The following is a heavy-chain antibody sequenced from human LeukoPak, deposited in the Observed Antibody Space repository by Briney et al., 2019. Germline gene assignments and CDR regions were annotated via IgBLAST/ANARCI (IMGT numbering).Heavy chain of an antibody. CDR1: GFTFSSYA. J-gene: IGHJ5*02. Sequence: GGSLRLSCAASGFTFSSYAMSWVRQAPGKGLEWVSAISYSGGSTYYADSVKGRFTISRDNSKNTLYLQMNSLRAEDTAVYYCAKEPRPNIVGATTFDPWGQGTLVTVSS. CDR2: ISYSGGST. CDR3: AKEPRPNIVGATTFDP. D-gene: IGHD1-26*01. V-gene: IGHV3-23*01.